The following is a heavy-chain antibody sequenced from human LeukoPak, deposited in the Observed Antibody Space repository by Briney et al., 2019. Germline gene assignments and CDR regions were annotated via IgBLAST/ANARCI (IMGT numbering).Heavy chain of an antibody. CDR3: ASCRSTSWYAYDSFHL. V-gene: IGHV4-39*07. Sequence: SETLTLTCTVACGTISSGGYHWSWIRQSPGKGLEWIGEIKHSGSTNYNPSLKSRVTISVDTSKNQFSTKLNTVTAADTAVYYCASCRSTSWYAYDSFHLWGEGPRVTVSS. CDR1: CGTISSGGYH. J-gene: IGHJ1*01. D-gene: IGHD2-2*01. CDR2: IKHSGST.